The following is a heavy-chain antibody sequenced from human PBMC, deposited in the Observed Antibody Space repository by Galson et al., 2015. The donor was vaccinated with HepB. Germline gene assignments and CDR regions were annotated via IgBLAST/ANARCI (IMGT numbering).Heavy chain of an antibody. D-gene: IGHD1-14*01. CDR2: IAYNGRKQ. V-gene: IGHV3-30*18. J-gene: IGHJ4*02. CDR3: AKEGSRQISNNVDW. Sequence: SLRLSCAASGFTFSSYGMHWVRQAPGKGLEWVAVIAYNGRKQYYTDSVKGRFTISRDNSENTLYLQMNSLRAEDTALYYCAKEGSRQISNNVDWWGQGTLVTVSS. CDR1: GFTFSSYG.